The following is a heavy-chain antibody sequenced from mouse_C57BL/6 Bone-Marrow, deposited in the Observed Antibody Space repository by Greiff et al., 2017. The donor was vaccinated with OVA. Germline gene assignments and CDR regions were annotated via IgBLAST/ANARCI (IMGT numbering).Heavy chain of an antibody. V-gene: IGHV1-20*01. CDR3: ARYYGSRRAWFAY. Sequence: VQLQQSGPELVKPGDSVKISCKASGYSFTGYFMNWVMQSHGKSLEWIGRINPYNGDTFYNQKFKGKATLTVDKSSSTAHMELLSLTSEDSAVYYCARYYGSRRAWFAYWGQGTLVTVSA. CDR1: GYSFTGYF. J-gene: IGHJ3*01. D-gene: IGHD1-1*01. CDR2: INPYNGDT.